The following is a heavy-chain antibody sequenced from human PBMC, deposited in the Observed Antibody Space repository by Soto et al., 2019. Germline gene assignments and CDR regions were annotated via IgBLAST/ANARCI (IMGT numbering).Heavy chain of an antibody. Sequence: EVQLLESGGGLVQPGGSLRLSCAASGFTFSSYAMSWVRQAPGKGLEWVSAISGSGGSTYYADSVKGRFTISRDNSNNTLYVQMNSLRAEDTAVYYCAKDRPYTMVRGVIASPRDYYYYMDVWGKGNTVTVSS. CDR2: ISGSGGST. V-gene: IGHV3-23*01. CDR1: GFTFSSYA. J-gene: IGHJ6*03. CDR3: AKDRPYTMVRGVIASPRDYYYYMDV. D-gene: IGHD3-10*01.